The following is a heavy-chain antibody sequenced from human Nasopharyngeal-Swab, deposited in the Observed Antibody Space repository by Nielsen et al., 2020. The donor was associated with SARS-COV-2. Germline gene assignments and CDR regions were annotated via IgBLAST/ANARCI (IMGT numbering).Heavy chain of an antibody. CDR3: AKDIGERVADFYGMDV. V-gene: IGHV3-9*01. J-gene: IGHJ6*02. CDR2: INWNSGTI. Sequence: SLKISCATSGFTFDDYAMHWVRQGPGKGLEWVSGINWNSGTIGYADSVKGRFTISRDNAKNSLYLQMNSLRPEDTALYYCAKDIGERVADFYGMDVWGQGTTVSVSS. D-gene: IGHD1-26*01. CDR1: GFTFDDYA.